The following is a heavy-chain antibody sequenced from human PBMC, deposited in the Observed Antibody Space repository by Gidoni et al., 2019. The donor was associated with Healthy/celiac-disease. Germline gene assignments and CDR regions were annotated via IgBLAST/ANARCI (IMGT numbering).Heavy chain of an antibody. CDR1: GFTFSSDA. J-gene: IGHJ4*02. CDR3: AKDREGYSGYVHFDY. Sequence: EVQLVAYGGGLLLPGGSLRLSCAASGFTFSSDAMSWVRQAPGKGLEWVSAMSGSGGSTYYADSVKGRFTITRDNSKNTLYLQMNSLRAEDTAVYYCAKDREGYSGYVHFDYWGQGTLVTVSS. V-gene: IGHV3-23*04. D-gene: IGHD5-12*01. CDR2: MSGSGGST.